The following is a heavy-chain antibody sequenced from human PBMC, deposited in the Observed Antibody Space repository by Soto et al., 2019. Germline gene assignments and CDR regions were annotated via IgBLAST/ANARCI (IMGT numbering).Heavy chain of an antibody. CDR2: IIPIFGTA. D-gene: IGHD6-13*01. CDR3: ARTRALYIAPTPVGS. J-gene: IGHJ5*02. V-gene: IGHV1-69*13. CDR1: GGTFSSYA. Sequence: ASVKVSCKASGGTFSSYAISWVRQAPGQGLEWMGGIIPIFGTANYAQKFQGRVTITADESTSTAYMELSSLRSEDTAVYYCARTRALYIAPTPVGSWGQGTLVTVSS.